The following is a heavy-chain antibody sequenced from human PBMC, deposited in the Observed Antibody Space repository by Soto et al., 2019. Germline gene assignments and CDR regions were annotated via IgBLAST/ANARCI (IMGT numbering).Heavy chain of an antibody. J-gene: IGHJ5*02. CDR1: GGSIDSGDYY. CDR2: VYYSGTT. D-gene: IGHD2-21*01. V-gene: IGHV4-61*08. CDR3: ARDVIAPPTDFDP. Sequence: SETLSLTCTVSGGSIDSGDYYWSWIRQPPGKGLEWIGYVYYSGTTNYNPFLKSRVTLSLDKSKNQFSLKMNSVTAADTAVYYGARDVIAPPTDFDPWGQGTLVTVSS.